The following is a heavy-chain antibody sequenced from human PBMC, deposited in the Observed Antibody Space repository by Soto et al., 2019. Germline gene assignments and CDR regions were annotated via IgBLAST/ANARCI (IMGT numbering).Heavy chain of an antibody. Sequence: SVKVSCKTAGDGFSIYAISCVLHAPLQGLEWMGGIIPIFGTANYAQKFQGRVTITADESTSTAYMELSSLRSEDTAVYYCASQYLDPTDNPGVLAYWGQGTLVTVYS. CDR2: IIPIFGTA. CDR3: ASQYLDPTDNPGVLAY. CDR1: GDGFSIYA. D-gene: IGHD4-4*01. V-gene: IGHV1-69*13. J-gene: IGHJ4*02.